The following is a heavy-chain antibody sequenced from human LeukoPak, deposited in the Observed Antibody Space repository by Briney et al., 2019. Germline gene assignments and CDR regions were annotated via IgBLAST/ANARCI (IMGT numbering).Heavy chain of an antibody. CDR2: IDANNGDT. Sequence: ASVKVSRKASGYTFRGNYIHWLRQAPGQGLEWMGWIDANNGDTKSAQKFQGRVTMSRDTSISTAYMDLSSLSPDDAAVYYCARDPSSVTLYFFDYWGQGTLVTVSS. V-gene: IGHV1-2*02. CDR1: GYTFRGNY. D-gene: IGHD4-11*01. CDR3: ARDPSSVTLYFFDY. J-gene: IGHJ4*02.